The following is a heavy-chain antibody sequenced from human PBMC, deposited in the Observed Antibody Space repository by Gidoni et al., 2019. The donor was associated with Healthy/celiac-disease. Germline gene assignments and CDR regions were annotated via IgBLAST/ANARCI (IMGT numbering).Heavy chain of an antibody. CDR3: TRPHDTEGRDV. J-gene: IGHJ6*02. D-gene: IGHD5-18*01. Sequence: EVQLVESGGGLVQPGGSLKLSCAASGFTFSGSAMHGVRQASGKGLEWVGRIRSKANSYATAYAASVKGRFTISRDDSKNTAYLQMNSLKTEDTAVYYCTRPHDTEGRDVWGQGTTVTVSS. V-gene: IGHV3-73*02. CDR2: IRSKANSYAT. CDR1: GFTFSGSA.